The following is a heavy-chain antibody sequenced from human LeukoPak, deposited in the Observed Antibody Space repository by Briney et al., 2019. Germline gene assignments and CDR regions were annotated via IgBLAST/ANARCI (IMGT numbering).Heavy chain of an antibody. V-gene: IGHV3-21*01. CDR2: ISSSNTYI. D-gene: IGHD1-1*01. CDR3: ARDHLTHNWNDWCDY. Sequence: GGSLRLSCAASGFTFSSYSMNWVRQAPGKGLEWVSSISSSNTYIYYADSVKGRFTISRDNAKNSLYLQMNSLRAEDTAVYYCARDHLTHNWNDWCDYWGQGTLVTVSS. J-gene: IGHJ4*02. CDR1: GFTFSSYS.